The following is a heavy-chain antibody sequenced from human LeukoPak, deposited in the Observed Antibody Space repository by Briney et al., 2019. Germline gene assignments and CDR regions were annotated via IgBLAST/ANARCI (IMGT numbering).Heavy chain of an antibody. D-gene: IGHD3-22*01. Sequence: ASVKVSCKAPGYTFTSYYMHWVRQAPGQGLEWMGIINPDGGSTHYAQKFQGRVTMTRDTSTSTVYMELSSLRSDDTAVYYCARAGDSSGYYYGAFDIWGQGTMVTVSS. CDR2: INPDGGST. CDR3: ARAGDSSGYYYGAFDI. J-gene: IGHJ3*02. V-gene: IGHV1-46*01. CDR1: GYTFTSYY.